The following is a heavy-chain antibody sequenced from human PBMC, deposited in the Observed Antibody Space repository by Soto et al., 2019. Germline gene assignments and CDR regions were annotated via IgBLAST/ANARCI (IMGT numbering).Heavy chain of an antibody. Sequence: GGSLRLSCAASGFPFSSYAMSWVRQAPGKGLEWVAVISYDGSNKYYADSVKGRFTISRDNSKNTLYLQMNSLRAEDTAVYYCSKDRGQWTVPESYFDYWGQGILVTVSS. J-gene: IGHJ4*02. V-gene: IGHV3-30-3*01. D-gene: IGHD3-10*01. CDR3: SKDRGQWTVPESYFDY. CDR1: GFPFSSYA. CDR2: ISYDGSNK.